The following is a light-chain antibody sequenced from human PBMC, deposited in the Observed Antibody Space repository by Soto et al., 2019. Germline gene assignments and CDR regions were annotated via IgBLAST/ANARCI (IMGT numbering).Light chain of an antibody. CDR1: SSNIGSNY. V-gene: IGLV1-47*01. CDR2: MNN. J-gene: IGLJ2*01. CDR3: AAWDDSLSGHVV. Sequence: QSVLTQPPSASVTPGQRVTISCSGSSSNIGSNYVYWYQQLPGTAPKLLIYMNNQRPSGVPDRFSGSKSGTSASLAISGLRSEDEADYYCAAWDDSLSGHVVFGGGTKVTVL.